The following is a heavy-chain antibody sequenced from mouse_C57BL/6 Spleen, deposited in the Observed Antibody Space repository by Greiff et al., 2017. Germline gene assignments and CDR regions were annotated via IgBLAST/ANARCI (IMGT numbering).Heavy chain of an antibody. Sequence: EVQLVESGGGLVKPGGSLKLSCAASGFTFSDYGMHWVRQAPEKGLEWVAYISSGSSTIYYADTVKGRFTIPRDNAKNTLFLQMTSLRSEDTAMYYCARWRSGYAMDYWGQGTSVTVSS. V-gene: IGHV5-17*01. CDR1: GFTFSDYG. CDR2: ISSGSSTI. CDR3: ARWRSGYAMDY. J-gene: IGHJ4*01. D-gene: IGHD3-1*01.